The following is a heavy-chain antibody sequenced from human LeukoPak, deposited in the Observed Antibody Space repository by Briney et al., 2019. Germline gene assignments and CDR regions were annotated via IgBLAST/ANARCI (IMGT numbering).Heavy chain of an antibody. Sequence: PGGSLTLSCAASGFTISSNYMSWVRQAPRKGLEGVSVIYSGGSTYYADSVKGRFTISRDNSKNTLYLQMNSRRAEDTAVYYCASIGSSDHDAFDIWGQGTMVTVSS. J-gene: IGHJ3*02. CDR2: IYSGGST. CDR1: GFTISSNY. CDR3: ASIGSSDHDAFDI. V-gene: IGHV3-53*01. D-gene: IGHD2-2*01.